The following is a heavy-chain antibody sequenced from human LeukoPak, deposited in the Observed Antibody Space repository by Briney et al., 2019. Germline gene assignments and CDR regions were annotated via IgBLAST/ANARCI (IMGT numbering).Heavy chain of an antibody. CDR3: ARDALGRRGYSYGFDY. CDR2: IYYSGST. CDR1: GGSISSGDYY. Sequence: SETLSLTCTVSGGSISSGDYYWSWIRQPPGKGLEWIGYIYYSGSTNYNPSLKSRVTISVDTSKNQFSLKLSSVTAADTAVYYCARDALGRRGYSYGFDYWGQGTLVTVSS. J-gene: IGHJ4*02. D-gene: IGHD5-18*01. V-gene: IGHV4-61*08.